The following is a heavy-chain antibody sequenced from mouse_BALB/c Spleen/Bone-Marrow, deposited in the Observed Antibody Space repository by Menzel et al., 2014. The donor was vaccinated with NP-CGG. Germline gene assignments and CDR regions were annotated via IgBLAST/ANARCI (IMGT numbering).Heavy chain of an antibody. V-gene: IGHV1-87*01. CDR2: IYPGDGDS. J-gene: IGHJ3*01. CDR1: GYTFTNYW. Sequence: QVQLQQSGAELARPGASVKLSCKASGYTFTNYWMQWVKQRPGQDLEWIGAIYPGDGDSRYTQKFKGKATLTADKSSSTAYMQLNSLASEDSAVYYCARSGATATPFPYWGQGTLVTVSA. D-gene: IGHD1-2*01. CDR3: ARSGATATPFPY.